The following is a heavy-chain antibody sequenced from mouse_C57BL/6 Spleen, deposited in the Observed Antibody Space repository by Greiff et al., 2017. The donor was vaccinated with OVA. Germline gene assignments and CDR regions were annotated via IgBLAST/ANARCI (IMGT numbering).Heavy chain of an antibody. D-gene: IGHD1-1*01. CDR2: IDPSDSYT. V-gene: IGHV1-69*01. CDR1: GYTFTSYW. Sequence: QVQLQQPGAELVMPGASVKLSCKASGYTFTSYWMHWVKQRPGQGLEWIGEIDPSDSYTNYNQKFKGKSTLTVDKSSSTAYMQLSSLTSEDSAVYYCARGYYGSTDYWGQGTILTVSS. J-gene: IGHJ2*01. CDR3: ARGYYGSTDY.